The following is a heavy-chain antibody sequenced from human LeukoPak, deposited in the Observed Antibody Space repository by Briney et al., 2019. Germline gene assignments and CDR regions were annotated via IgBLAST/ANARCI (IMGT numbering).Heavy chain of an antibody. Sequence: GASVKVSCKASGGTFNTHVINWVRQAPGQGLEWMGGIIPIFGTANYKQKFQGRVTITADESTSTAYMELSSLRSEETAVYYCSGIDETIWLGDRDKGAFDIWGQGTMVTVSS. V-gene: IGHV1-69*13. CDR3: SGIDETIWLGDRDKGAFDI. CDR1: GGTFNTHV. CDR2: IIPIFGTA. D-gene: IGHD3-10*01. J-gene: IGHJ3*02.